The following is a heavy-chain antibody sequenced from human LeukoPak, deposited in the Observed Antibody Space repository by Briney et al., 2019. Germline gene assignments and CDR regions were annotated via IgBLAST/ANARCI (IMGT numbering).Heavy chain of an antibody. CDR3: ARQYWRFGTNYFDY. D-gene: IGHD3-10*01. V-gene: IGHV4-39*01. CDR1: GGSISSSSYY. Sequence: SETLSLTCTVSGGSISSSSYYWGWIRQPPGKGLEWIGSIYYSGSTYYNPSLKSRVTISVDTSKNQFSLALSSVTAADTAVYYCARQYWRFGTNYFDYWGPGTLVTVSS. CDR2: IYYSGST. J-gene: IGHJ4*02.